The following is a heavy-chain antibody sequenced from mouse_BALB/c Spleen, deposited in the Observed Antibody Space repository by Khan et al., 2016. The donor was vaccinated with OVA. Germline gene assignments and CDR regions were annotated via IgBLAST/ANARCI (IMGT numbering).Heavy chain of an antibody. CDR3: ARDGYRYNYAMDY. D-gene: IGHD2-3*01. V-gene: IGHV3-2*02. CDR1: GYSITSDYA. J-gene: IGHJ4*01. CDR2: IRSSGST. Sequence: EVQLQESGPGLVKHSQSLSLTCTVTGYSITSDYAWNWIRQFPGNKLEWMGYIRSSGSTNYNPALKSRISINRDTSKNQFFLQLNSVTTEDTATYYCARDGYRYNYAMDYWGKGTSVTVSS.